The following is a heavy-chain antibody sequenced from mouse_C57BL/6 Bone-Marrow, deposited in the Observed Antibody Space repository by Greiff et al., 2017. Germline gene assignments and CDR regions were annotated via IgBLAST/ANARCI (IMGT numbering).Heavy chain of an antibody. CDR3: ARGRAMDY. CDR2: IYPGSGNT. J-gene: IGHJ4*01. V-gene: IGHV1-76*01. Sequence: QVQLQQSGAELVRPGASVKLSCKASGYTFTDYYINWVKQRPGQGLEWIARIYPGSGNTYYNEKFKGKATLTAEKSSSTAYLQLSSLTSEDSAVYICARGRAMDYWGLGTSVTVSS. CDR1: GYTFTDYY.